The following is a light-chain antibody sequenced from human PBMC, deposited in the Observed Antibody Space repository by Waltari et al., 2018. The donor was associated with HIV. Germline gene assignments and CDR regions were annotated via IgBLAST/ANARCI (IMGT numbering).Light chain of an antibody. CDR3: SSYTSRAVSTYV. J-gene: IGLJ1*01. V-gene: IGLV2-14*01. Sequence: QSALTQPASVSGSPGQSITISCIGTSSDVGDYNYVSWYQQHPGKAPKVMIYEVSNRPAGISDRLSGSKSGNTASLTISGRQAEDEADYYCSSYTSRAVSTYVFGTGTKVTVL. CDR2: EVS. CDR1: SSDVGDYNY.